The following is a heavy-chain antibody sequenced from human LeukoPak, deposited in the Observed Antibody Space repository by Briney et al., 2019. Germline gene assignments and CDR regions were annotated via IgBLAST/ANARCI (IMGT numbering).Heavy chain of an antibody. J-gene: IGHJ4*02. V-gene: IGHV1-18*01. CDR3: ARDQWLLPTHYFDY. CDR2: ISAYNGNT. CDR1: GHTFTSYG. Sequence: ASVKVSCKASGHTFTSYGISWVRQAPGQGLEWMGWISAYNGNTNYAQKLQGRVTMTTDTSTSTAYMELRSLRSDDTAVYYCARDQWLLPTHYFDYWGQGTLVTVSS. D-gene: IGHD6-19*01.